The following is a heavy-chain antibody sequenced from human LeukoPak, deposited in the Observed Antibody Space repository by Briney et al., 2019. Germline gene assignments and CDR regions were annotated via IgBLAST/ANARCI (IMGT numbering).Heavy chain of an antibody. CDR3: ARGNPYSIGASFDY. J-gene: IGHJ4*02. CDR2: IYATGST. D-gene: IGHD6-19*01. Sequence: SSETLSLTCTVSGGSISNYYWSWIRQPAGKGLEWIGRIYATGSTNYNPSLKSRVTMSVDTSKNQFSLNLSPVTAAAPAVYLGARGNPYSIGASFDYGGQGTLVTVPS. V-gene: IGHV4-4*07. CDR1: GGSISNYY.